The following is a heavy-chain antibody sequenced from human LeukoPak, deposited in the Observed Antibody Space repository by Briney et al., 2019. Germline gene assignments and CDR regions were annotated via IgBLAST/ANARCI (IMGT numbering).Heavy chain of an antibody. CDR2: ISGSGGRT. Sequence: GGSLRLSCAASGFSFRSYAMSWVRQAPGKGLEWVSVISGSGGRTYYADSVKGRFTISRDNSKNTLYLQMSSLRVEDTAIYYCAKQAEDFGDSKTDYWGQGTLVTVSS. CDR3: AKQAEDFGDSKTDY. V-gene: IGHV3-23*01. J-gene: IGHJ4*02. CDR1: GFSFRSYA. D-gene: IGHD2-15*01.